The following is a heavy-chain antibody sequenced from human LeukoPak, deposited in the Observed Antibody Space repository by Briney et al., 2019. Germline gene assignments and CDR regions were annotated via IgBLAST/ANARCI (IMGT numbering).Heavy chain of an antibody. CDR1: GGSISSYY. CDR2: IYYSGST. Sequence: SETLSLTCTVSGGSISSYYWSWIRQPPGKGLEWIGYIYYSGSTNYNPSLKSRVTISVDTSKNQFSPKLSSVTAADTAVYYCASRRITMVRGVIIPQIFDYWGQGTLVTVSS. J-gene: IGHJ4*02. D-gene: IGHD3-10*01. V-gene: IGHV4-59*12. CDR3: ASRRITMVRGVIIPQIFDY.